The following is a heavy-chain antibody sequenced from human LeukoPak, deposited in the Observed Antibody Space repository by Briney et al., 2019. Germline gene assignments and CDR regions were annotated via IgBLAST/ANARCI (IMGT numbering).Heavy chain of an antibody. D-gene: IGHD3-3*01. CDR1: GYSFTSSY. J-gene: IGHJ4*02. CDR2: INPSGGSA. CDR3: AMKFYDFWSGYLDY. Sequence: ASVKVSCKASGYSFTSSYMHWVRQAPGQGLGWMGLINPSGGSASYAQKFQGRVTMTRDTSTSTVYMELSSLRSEDTAVYYCAMKFYDFWSGYLDYWGQGTLVTVSS. V-gene: IGHV1-46*01.